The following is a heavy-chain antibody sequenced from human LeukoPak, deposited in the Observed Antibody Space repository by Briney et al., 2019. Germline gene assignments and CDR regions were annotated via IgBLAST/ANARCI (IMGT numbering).Heavy chain of an antibody. Sequence: PSETLSLTCAVYGGSFSGYYWSWIRQPPGKGLEWIGEINHSGSTNYNPSLKSRVTLSVDTSKNQFSLKLSSVTAVDTAVYYCARLGRIAVAVDYWGQGTLVTVSS. V-gene: IGHV4-34*01. J-gene: IGHJ4*02. CDR2: INHSGST. D-gene: IGHD6-19*01. CDR1: GGSFSGYY. CDR3: ARLGRIAVAVDY.